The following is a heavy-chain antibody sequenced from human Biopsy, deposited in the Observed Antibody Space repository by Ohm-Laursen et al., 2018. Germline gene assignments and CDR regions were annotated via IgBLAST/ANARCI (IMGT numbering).Heavy chain of an antibody. J-gene: IGHJ4*02. D-gene: IGHD2/OR15-2a*01. CDR2: LYYSGST. Sequence: GTLSLTWTVSGASISAYYWSWIRQPPGKGLEWIGYLYYSGSTNYNPSLRSRVTMSVDTSKNQFSLRLNSVTAADTAVYYCARGMRTTGWPYFDYWGQGILVTVSP. V-gene: IGHV4-59*01. CDR1: GASISAYY. CDR3: ARGMRTTGWPYFDY.